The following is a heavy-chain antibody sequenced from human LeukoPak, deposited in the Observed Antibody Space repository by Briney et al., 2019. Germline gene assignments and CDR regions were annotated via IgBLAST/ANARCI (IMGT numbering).Heavy chain of an antibody. CDR2: INPNSGGT. V-gene: IGHV1-2*02. CDR3: ARDSAVYDSSGYFLHAFDI. J-gene: IGHJ3*02. CDR1: GYTFTGYY. Sequence: GASVKVSCKASGYTFTGYYMHWVRQAPGQGLEWMGWINPNSGGTKCAQNFQGRVTMTRDTSISTAYMELSRLRSDDTAVYYRARDSAVYDSSGYFLHAFDIWGQGTMVTVSS. D-gene: IGHD3-22*01.